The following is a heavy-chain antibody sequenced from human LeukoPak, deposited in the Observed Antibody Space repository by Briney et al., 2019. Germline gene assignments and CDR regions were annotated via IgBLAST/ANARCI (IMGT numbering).Heavy chain of an antibody. V-gene: IGHV4-4*07. CDR3: AREGRDPSWLNA. Sequence: SETLSLTCTVSGGSISSYYWTWIRQPAGKGLEWIGRINNSGSTNYNPSLKSRVPMSVNTSKNQFSLNLTSVTAADTAVYSCAREGRDPSWLNAWGEGTLVTASS. CDR2: INNSGST. J-gene: IGHJ5*02. CDR1: GGSISSYY.